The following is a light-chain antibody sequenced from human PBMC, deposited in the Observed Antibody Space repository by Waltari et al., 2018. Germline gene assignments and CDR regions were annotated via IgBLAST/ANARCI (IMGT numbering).Light chain of an antibody. Sequence: EIVMTQSPATLSVSPGERATLSCRASQSVSSNLAWYQQNPGQAPRLLIYGASTRATGIPARFSGSGSGTKFTLTISSLQSEDFAVYYCQQYNNWPFTFGPGTKVDIK. J-gene: IGKJ3*01. CDR1: QSVSSN. CDR2: GAS. CDR3: QQYNNWPFT. V-gene: IGKV3-15*01.